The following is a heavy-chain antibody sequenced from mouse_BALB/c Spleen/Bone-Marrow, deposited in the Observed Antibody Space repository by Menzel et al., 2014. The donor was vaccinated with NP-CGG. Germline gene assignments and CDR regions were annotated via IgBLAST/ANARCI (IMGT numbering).Heavy chain of an antibody. CDR2: IRNKAEGYTT. Sequence: EVKLVESGGGLVQPGGSLILSCATSGFTFTDYYMSWVRQPPGQALEWLGFIRNKAEGYTTEYSASVKGRFTISRDNSLSIVDLQMNTLRAEDSATYYCARDINYDSYYWYFDVWGAGTTVTVSS. D-gene: IGHD2-12*01. CDR3: ARDINYDSYYWYFDV. V-gene: IGHV7-3*02. CDR1: GFTFTDYY. J-gene: IGHJ1*01.